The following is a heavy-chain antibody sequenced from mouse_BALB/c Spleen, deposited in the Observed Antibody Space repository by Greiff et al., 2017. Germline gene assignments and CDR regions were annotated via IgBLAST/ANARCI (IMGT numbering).Heavy chain of an antibody. Sequence: QVQLQQSGAELAKPGASVKMSCKASGYTFTSYWMHWVKQRPGQGLEWIGYINPSTGYTEYNQKFKDKATLTADKSSSTAYMQLSSLTSEDSAVYCCARSINGEEFWFAYWGQGTLVTVSA. CDR3: ARSINGEEFWFAY. J-gene: IGHJ3*01. V-gene: IGHV1-7*01. CDR2: INPSTGYT. CDR1: GYTFTSYW.